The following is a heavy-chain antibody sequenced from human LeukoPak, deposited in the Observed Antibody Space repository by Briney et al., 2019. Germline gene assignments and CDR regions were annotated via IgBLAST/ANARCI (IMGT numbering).Heavy chain of an antibody. D-gene: IGHD6-13*01. CDR2: INPNSGGT. CDR1: GYTFTGYY. J-gene: IGHJ6*03. V-gene: IGHV1-2*02. CDR3: ARARAADLTYYYYYMDV. Sequence: ASVKVSCKASGYTFTGYYMHWVRQAPGQGLEWMGWINPNSGGTNYAQKFQGRVTMTRDTSISTAYMELRSLRSDDTAVYYCARARAADLTYYYYYMDVWGKGTTVTISS.